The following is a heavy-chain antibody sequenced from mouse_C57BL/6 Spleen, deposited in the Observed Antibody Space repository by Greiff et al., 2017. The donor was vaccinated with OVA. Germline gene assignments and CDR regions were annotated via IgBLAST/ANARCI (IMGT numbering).Heavy chain of an antibody. CDR3: ARREDSSGYEFAY. D-gene: IGHD3-2*02. CDR1: GYTFTDYY. V-gene: IGHV1-19*01. Sequence: EVQLQQSGPVLVKPGASVKMSCKASGYTFTDYYMNWVKQSHGKSLEWIGVINPYNGGTSYNQKFKGKATLTVDKSSSTAYMELNSLTSEDSAVYYCARREDSSGYEFAYWGQGTLVTVSA. J-gene: IGHJ3*01. CDR2: INPYNGGT.